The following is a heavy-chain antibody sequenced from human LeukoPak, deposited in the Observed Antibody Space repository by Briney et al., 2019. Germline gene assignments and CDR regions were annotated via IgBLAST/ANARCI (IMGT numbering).Heavy chain of an antibody. CDR1: GFSLNTYGVG. Sequence: SGPTLVNPTQTLTLTCTFSGFSLNTYGVGVGWIRQPPGKALEWLALIYWNDDKRYSPSLKSRLTITKDASKNQVVLTMTNMDPVDTATYYCAHRLWVLDAFDIWGQGTMVTVSS. V-gene: IGHV2-5*01. D-gene: IGHD3-16*01. CDR2: IYWNDDK. J-gene: IGHJ3*02. CDR3: AHRLWVLDAFDI.